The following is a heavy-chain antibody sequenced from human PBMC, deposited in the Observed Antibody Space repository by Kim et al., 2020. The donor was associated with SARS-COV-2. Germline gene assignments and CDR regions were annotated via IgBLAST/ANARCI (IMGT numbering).Heavy chain of an antibody. V-gene: IGHV4-31*03. J-gene: IGHJ3*02. Sequence: SETLSLTCSVSEDSISSGGYYWTWIRHLPGRGLEWIGYIYRTGSAYYNPSLKSRVTISIDTSQSRFSLKLGSVTAADTAKYYCARAKAQGHTGTFDNWG. CDR1: EDSISSGGYY. CDR3: ARAKAQGHTGTFDN. CDR2: IYRTGSA.